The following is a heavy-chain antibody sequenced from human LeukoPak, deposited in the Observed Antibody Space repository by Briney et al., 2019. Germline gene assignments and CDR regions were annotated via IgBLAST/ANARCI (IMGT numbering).Heavy chain of an antibody. CDR2: IYYSGST. Sequence: SETLSLTCNVSGGSISSYYWSWIRQPPGKGLEWIGYIYYSGSTNYNPSLKSRVTISVDTSKNQFSLKLSSVTAADTAVYYCAARAAVAGTSWFDPWGQGTLVTVSS. CDR1: GGSISSYY. V-gene: IGHV4-59*01. J-gene: IGHJ5*02. CDR3: AARAAVAGTSWFDP. D-gene: IGHD6-19*01.